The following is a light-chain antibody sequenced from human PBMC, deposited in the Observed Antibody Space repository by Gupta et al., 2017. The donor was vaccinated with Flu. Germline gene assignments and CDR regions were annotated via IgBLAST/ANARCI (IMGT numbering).Light chain of an antibody. CDR2: SNN. CDR3: AAWDDSLNGPG. J-gene: IGLJ3*02. V-gene: IGLV1-44*01. CDR1: SSNIGSNT. Sequence: QSVLTQPPSASGTPGQRGTISCSGSSSNIGSNTVNWYQQLPGTAPKLLIYSNNQRPSGVPDRFSGSKSGTSASLAISGLQSEEEADYYCAAWDDSLNGPGFGGGTKLTVL.